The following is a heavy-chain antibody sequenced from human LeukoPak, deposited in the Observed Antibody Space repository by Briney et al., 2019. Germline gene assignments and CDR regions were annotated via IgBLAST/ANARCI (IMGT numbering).Heavy chain of an antibody. J-gene: IGHJ4*02. CDR2: IIPIFGTA. Sequence: GASVKVSCKASGGTFSSYAISWVRQAPGQGLEWMGGIIPIFGTANYAQKFQGRVTITTDESTSTAYMELSSLRSEDTAVYYCAREQGSSGWYQNDHWGQGTLVTVSS. CDR1: GGTFSSYA. D-gene: IGHD6-19*01. V-gene: IGHV1-69*05. CDR3: AREQGSSGWYQNDH.